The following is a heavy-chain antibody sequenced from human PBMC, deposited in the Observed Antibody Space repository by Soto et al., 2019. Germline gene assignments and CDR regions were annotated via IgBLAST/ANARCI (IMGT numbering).Heavy chain of an antibody. D-gene: IGHD5-12*01. J-gene: IGHJ4*02. CDR1: GGSFSGYY. V-gene: IGHV4-34*01. CDR3: ARGRGGYNPVDY. CDR2: INHSGST. Sequence: KTSETLSLTCAVYGGSFSGYYWSWIRQPPGKGLEWIGEINHSGSTNYNPSLKSRVTISVDTSRNQFSLKLSSVTAADTAVYYCARGRGGYNPVDYWGQGTLVTVSS.